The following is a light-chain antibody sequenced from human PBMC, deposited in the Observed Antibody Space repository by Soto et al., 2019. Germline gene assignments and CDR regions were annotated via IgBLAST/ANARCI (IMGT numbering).Light chain of an antibody. V-gene: IGLV1-40*01. J-gene: IGLJ2*01. Sequence: QSALTQPPSVSGAPGQRVTISCTGSSSNIGAGYDVHWYQQLPGTAPKLLIYGNNNRPSGVPDRFSGSKSGTSASLAITGLQAEDEADYYSQSYDSSLSVVVFGGGTKLTVL. CDR1: SSNIGAGYD. CDR3: QSYDSSLSVVV. CDR2: GNN.